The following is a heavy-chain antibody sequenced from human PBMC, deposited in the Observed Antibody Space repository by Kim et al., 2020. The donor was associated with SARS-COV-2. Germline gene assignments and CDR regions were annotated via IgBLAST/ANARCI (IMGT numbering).Heavy chain of an antibody. CDR2: I. D-gene: IGHD3-3*01. J-gene: IGHJ3*02. CDR3: VRERWRGAFDI. Sequence: IYYADAVKVRFTTSRDNGKNSLYLQMSSLTDEDTAVYFCVRERWRGAFDIWGQGTLVTVSS. V-gene: IGHV3-48*02.